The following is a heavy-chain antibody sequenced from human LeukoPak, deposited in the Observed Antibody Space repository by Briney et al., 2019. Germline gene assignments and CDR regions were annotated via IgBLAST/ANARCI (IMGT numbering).Heavy chain of an antibody. CDR2: IYHSGST. D-gene: IGHD3-9*01. CDR3: ARGAAYDILTSSAFDI. Sequence: SETLSLTCAVSGGSISSGGYSWSWIRQPPGKGLEWIGYIYHSGSTYYNPSLKSRVTISVDRSKNQFSLKLSSVTAADTAVYYCARGAAYDILTSSAFDIWSQGTMVTVSS. CDR1: GGSISSGGYS. V-gene: IGHV4-30-2*01. J-gene: IGHJ3*02.